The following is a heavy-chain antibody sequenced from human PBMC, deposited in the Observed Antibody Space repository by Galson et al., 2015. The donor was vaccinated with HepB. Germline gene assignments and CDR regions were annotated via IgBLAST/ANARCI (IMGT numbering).Heavy chain of an antibody. D-gene: IGHD2-15*01. CDR3: AKSAVPGSLGGAFDY. V-gene: IGHV3-9*01. Sequence: SLRLSCAASGFTFDDYAMHWVRQTPGKGLEWVSGISWNRNSIGYADSVKGRFTISRDNSKNTLYLQMNSLRAEDTAVYYCAKSAVPGSLGGAFDYWGQGTLVTVSS. J-gene: IGHJ4*02. CDR1: GFTFDDYA. CDR2: ISWNRNSI.